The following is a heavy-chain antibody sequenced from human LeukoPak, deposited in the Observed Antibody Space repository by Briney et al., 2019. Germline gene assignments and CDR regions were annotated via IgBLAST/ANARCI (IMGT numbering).Heavy chain of an antibody. J-gene: IGHJ4*02. CDR2: IYSGGST. Sequence: GGSLRLSCAASGLTVSSNYMSWVRQAPGKGLEGVSVIYSGGSTYYADSVKGRFTISRDNSKNTLYLQMNSLRAEDTAVYYCARGPPYYDFWSGYYRFDYWGQGTLVTVSS. V-gene: IGHV3-66*02. CDR1: GLTVSSNY. D-gene: IGHD3-3*01. CDR3: ARGPPYYDFWSGYYRFDY.